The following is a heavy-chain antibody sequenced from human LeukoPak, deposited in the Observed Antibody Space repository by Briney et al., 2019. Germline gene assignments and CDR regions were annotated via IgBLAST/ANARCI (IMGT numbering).Heavy chain of an antibody. J-gene: IGHJ4*02. CDR3: ARHDAGIAARPLDN. Sequence: PSETLSPTCTVSGGSISTYYWSWIRRPPGKGLEWIAYIHASGPTNYNPSLKSRITISVDTSKNQFSLKLSSVTAADTAVYYCARHDAGIAARPLDNWGQGTLVTVSS. CDR1: GGSISTYY. CDR2: IHASGPT. D-gene: IGHD6-6*01. V-gene: IGHV4-4*09.